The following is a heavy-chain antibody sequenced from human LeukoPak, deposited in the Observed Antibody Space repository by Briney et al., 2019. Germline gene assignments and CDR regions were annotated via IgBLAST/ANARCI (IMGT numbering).Heavy chain of an antibody. Sequence: GGSLRLSCAASGFTFEDYAMHWVRQGPGKGLEWVSGMTLDSGRIGYADSVKGRFTISRDKAKNSVLLQMNSVRTEDTALYYCVKDMEPGGSGHWGPGTLVTVSS. J-gene: IGHJ4*02. V-gene: IGHV3-9*01. CDR3: VKDMEPGGSGH. D-gene: IGHD1-26*01. CDR2: MTLDSGRI. CDR1: GFTFEDYA.